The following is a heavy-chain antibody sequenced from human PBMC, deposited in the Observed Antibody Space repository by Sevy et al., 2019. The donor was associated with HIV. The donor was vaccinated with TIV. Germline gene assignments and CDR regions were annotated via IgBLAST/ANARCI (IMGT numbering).Heavy chain of an antibody. V-gene: IGHV1-18*01. CDR1: GYTFTSYG. CDR2: ISAYNGNT. J-gene: IGHJ4*02. D-gene: IGHD2-15*01. CDR3: ARQDVVVVAASLDY. Sequence: ASVKDSCKASGYTFTSYGISWVRQAPGQGLEWMGWISAYNGNTNYAQKLQGRVTMTTDTSTSTAYMELRSLRSDDTAVYYCARQDVVVVAASLDYWGQGTLVTVSS.